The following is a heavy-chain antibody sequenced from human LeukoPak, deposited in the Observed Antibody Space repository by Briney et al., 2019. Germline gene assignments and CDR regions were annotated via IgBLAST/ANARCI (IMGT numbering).Heavy chain of an antibody. J-gene: IGHJ4*02. CDR2: ISAYNGNT. CDR3: ARNSGSYLEGGAFDI. Sequence: ASVKVSCKASGYTFTSYGISWVRQAPGQGLEWMGWISAYNGNTNYAQKLQGRVTMTTDTSTSTAYMELRSLRSDDTAVYYCARNSGSYLEGGAFDIWGQGNLVTVSS. V-gene: IGHV1-18*01. D-gene: IGHD1-26*01. CDR1: GYTFTSYG.